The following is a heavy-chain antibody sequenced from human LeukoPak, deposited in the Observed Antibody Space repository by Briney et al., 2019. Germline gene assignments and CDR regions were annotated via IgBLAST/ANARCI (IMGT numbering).Heavy chain of an antibody. D-gene: IGHD2-21*02. Sequence: GASVKVSCKASGYTFTGYYMHWVRQAPGQGLEWIGWINPNSGGTSYAQKFQGRVTMTGDTSISTAYMDLSKLRSDDTAVYYCARVGAGDCCFFKYWGQGTLVTVSS. CDR2: INPNSGGT. CDR3: ARVGAGDCCFFKY. V-gene: IGHV1-2*02. CDR1: GYTFTGYY. J-gene: IGHJ4*02.